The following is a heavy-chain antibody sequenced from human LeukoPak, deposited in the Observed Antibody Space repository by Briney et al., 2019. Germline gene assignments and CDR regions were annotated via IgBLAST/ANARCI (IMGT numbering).Heavy chain of an antibody. CDR3: ARDNHSGSWSWFDP. J-gene: IGHJ5*02. CDR1: GYTFTNYG. CDR2: ISAYSGHT. Sequence: ASEKVSCKASGYTFTNYGISWVRQAPGQGPEWMGWISAYSGHTNYAQKLQGRVTMTTDTSTGTAYMELRSLRSDDTAVYYCARDNHSGSWSWFDPWGQGTLVSVSA. D-gene: IGHD6-13*01. V-gene: IGHV1-18*01.